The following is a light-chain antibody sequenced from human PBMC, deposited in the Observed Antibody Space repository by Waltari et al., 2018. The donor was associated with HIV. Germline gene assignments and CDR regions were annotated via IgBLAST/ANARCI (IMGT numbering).Light chain of an antibody. J-gene: IGKJ2*01. CDR3: QQYNNLPYT. CDR1: QSVDSD. CDR2: GAS. V-gene: IGKV3-15*01. Sequence: ERVMTQSPTTLSVSPGERATLSCRASQSVDSDLAWYQQKPGQPPRLLSSGASTRATGIPARFSGSGSGIEFTLTINSLQSEDFAIYYCQQYNNLPYTFGQGTRLDIK.